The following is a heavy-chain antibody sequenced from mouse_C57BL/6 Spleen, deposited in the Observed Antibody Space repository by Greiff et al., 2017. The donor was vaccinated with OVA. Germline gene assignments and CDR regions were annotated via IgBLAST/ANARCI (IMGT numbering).Heavy chain of an antibody. CDR3: VRSDYTWFAY. CDR1: GFSFNTYA. J-gene: IGHJ3*01. V-gene: IGHV10-1*01. D-gene: IGHD2-12*01. Sequence: EVMLVESGGGLVQPKGSLKLSCAASGFSFNTYAMNWVRQAPGKGLEWVARIRSKSNNYATYYADSVKDRFTISRDDSESMLYLQMNNLKTEDTAMYYCVRSDYTWFAYWGQGTLVTVSA. CDR2: IRSKSNNYAT.